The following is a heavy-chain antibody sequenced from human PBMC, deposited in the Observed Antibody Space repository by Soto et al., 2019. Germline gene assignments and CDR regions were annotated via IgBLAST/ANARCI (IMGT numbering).Heavy chain of an antibody. V-gene: IGHV1-3*01. CDR3: ARSMGLYSGYERLAFFDY. CDR2: INAGNGNT. CDR1: GYTFTSYA. J-gene: IGHJ4*02. D-gene: IGHD5-12*01. Sequence: QVPLVQSGAEVKKPGASVKVSCKASGYTFTSYAMHWVRQAPGQRLEWMGWINAGNGNTKYSQKFQGRVTITRDTSASTAYMELSSLRSEDTAVYYCARSMGLYSGYERLAFFDYWGQGTLVTVSS.